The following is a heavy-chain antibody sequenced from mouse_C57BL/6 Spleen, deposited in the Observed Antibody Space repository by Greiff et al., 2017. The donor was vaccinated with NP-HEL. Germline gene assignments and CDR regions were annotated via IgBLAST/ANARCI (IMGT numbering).Heavy chain of an antibody. CDR3: AKGGLHYAMDY. CDR2: ISGGGGNT. J-gene: IGHJ4*01. CDR1: GFTFSSYT. V-gene: IGHV5-9*01. Sequence: EVQRVESGGGLVKPGGSLKLSCAASGFTFSSYTMSWVRQTPEKRLEWVATISGGGGNTYYPDSVKGRFTISRDNAKNTLYLQMSSLRSEDTALYYCAKGGLHYAMDYWGQGTSVTVSS. D-gene: IGHD2-13*01.